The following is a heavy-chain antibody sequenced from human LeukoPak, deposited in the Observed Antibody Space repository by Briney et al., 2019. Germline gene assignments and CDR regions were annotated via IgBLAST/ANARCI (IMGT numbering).Heavy chain of an antibody. Sequence: SETLSLTCTVSGCFISRYYWSWIRQPPGKGLEGIGYADHSGDTKHNPSLKSRVTISVDTSKRQISLKLRSVTAEDTATYFCARAAMDYSLWRGYKNFYFDNWGQGTLVTVSS. CDR2: ADHSGDT. V-gene: IGHV4-59*01. J-gene: IGHJ4*02. D-gene: IGHD3-3*01. CDR1: GCFISRYY. CDR3: ARAAMDYSLWRGYKNFYFDN.